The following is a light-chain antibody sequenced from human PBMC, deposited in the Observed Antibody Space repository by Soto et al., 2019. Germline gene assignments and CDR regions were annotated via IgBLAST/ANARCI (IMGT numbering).Light chain of an antibody. CDR2: DAS. Sequence: EIVLTQSPVTLSLSPGERATLSCRASQSVTSYLAWYQHKPGQAPRLLIYDASNRATGIPARFSGSGFGTDFTLTIGSLQPEDLEVYYCQQRSNWPVTFGQGTKVDIK. V-gene: IGKV3-11*01. CDR3: QQRSNWPVT. J-gene: IGKJ2*01. CDR1: QSVTSY.